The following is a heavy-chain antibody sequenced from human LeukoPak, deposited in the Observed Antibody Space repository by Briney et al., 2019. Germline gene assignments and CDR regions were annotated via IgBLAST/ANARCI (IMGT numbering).Heavy chain of an antibody. CDR2: ISGSGGST. Sequence: PGRSLRLSCAASGFTFSSYAMSWVRQAPGKGLEWVSAISGSGGSTYYADSVKGRFTISRDNSKNTLYLQMNSLRAEDTAVYYCAKALSFRWWNFDYWGQGTLVTVSS. CDR3: AKALSFRWWNFDY. V-gene: IGHV3-23*01. D-gene: IGHD2-15*01. J-gene: IGHJ4*02. CDR1: GFTFSSYA.